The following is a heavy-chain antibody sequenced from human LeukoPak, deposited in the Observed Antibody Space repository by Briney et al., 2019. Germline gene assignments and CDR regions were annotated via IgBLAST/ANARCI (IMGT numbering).Heavy chain of an antibody. Sequence: ETLSLTCTVSGVSISSSNSYWGWIRQPPGKGLEWVSSISSSSSYIYYADSVKGRFTISRDNAKKSLYLQMNSLRAEDTAVYYCARVGEKAFHLWPEIDYWGQGTLVTVSS. D-gene: IGHD5-24*01. V-gene: IGHV3-21*01. J-gene: IGHJ4*02. CDR2: ISSSSSYI. CDR3: ARVGEKAFHLWPEIDY. CDR1: GVSISSSN.